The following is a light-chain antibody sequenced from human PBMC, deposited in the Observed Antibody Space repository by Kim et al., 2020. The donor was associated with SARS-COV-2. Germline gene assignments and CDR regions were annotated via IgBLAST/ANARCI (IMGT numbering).Light chain of an antibody. CDR1: QDIKNH. V-gene: IGKV1-17*01. Sequence: DIQMPPSPSSLSASVGDRVTINCRASQDIKNHLGWYQQKPGKAPKRLIYAASSLQSGVPSMFSGSGSGTEFTLTISSLQTEDFATYSCLQRSTFTITFGPGTRLDI. J-gene: IGKJ5*01. CDR2: AAS. CDR3: LQRSTFTIT.